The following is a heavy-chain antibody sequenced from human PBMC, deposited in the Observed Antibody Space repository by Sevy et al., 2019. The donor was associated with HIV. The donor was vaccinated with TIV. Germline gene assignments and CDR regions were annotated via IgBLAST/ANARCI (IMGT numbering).Heavy chain of an antibody. J-gene: IGHJ4*02. CDR3: ARGPTVYGDYGLDFDY. CDR2: IWYDGSNK. D-gene: IGHD4-17*01. V-gene: IGHV3-33*01. Sequence: GGSLRLSCAASGFTFSSYGMHWVCQAPGKGLEWVAVIWYDGSNKYYADSVKGRFTISRDNSKNTLYLQMNSLRAEDTAVYYCARGPTVYGDYGLDFDYWGQGTLVTVSS. CDR1: GFTFSSYG.